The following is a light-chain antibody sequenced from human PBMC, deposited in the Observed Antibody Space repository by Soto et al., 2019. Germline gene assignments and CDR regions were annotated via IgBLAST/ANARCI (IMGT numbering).Light chain of an antibody. Sequence: QLVLTQSPSASASLGASVKLTCTLSSGHSSYAIAWHQQQPEKGPRYLMKLNSDGSHSKGDGIPDRFSGSSSGAERYLTISSLQSADEADYYCQTWGTGMGVFGGGTKLTVL. J-gene: IGLJ3*02. CDR3: QTWGTGMGV. CDR2: LNSDGSH. V-gene: IGLV4-69*01. CDR1: SGHSSYA.